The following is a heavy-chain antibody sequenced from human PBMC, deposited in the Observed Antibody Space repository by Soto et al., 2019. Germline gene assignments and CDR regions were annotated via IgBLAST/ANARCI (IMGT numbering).Heavy chain of an antibody. CDR2: IDPSDSYR. V-gene: IGHV5-10-1*01. Sequence: LGESLKISCKASGYNFTNYWITWVRQMPGKGLEWMGRIDPSDSYRKYSPSFQGHVSISVDKSIDIVYLQWSNLKASDTAMYYCARQVAAPASFYLHDFGVWGQGTSVTVSS. D-gene: IGHD2-15*01. CDR1: GYNFTNYW. CDR3: ARQVAAPASFYLHDFGV. J-gene: IGHJ6*02.